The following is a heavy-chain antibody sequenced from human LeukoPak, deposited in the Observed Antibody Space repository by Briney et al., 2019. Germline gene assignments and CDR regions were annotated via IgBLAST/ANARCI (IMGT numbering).Heavy chain of an antibody. Sequence: GGSLRLSCAASGFTLSNAWMSWVRQAPGKGLEWVGRIKSKTDGGTTDYAAPVKGRFTISRDDSKNTLYLQMNSLKTEDTAVYYCTTDSDYYDSSGYYQGNYFDYWGQGTPVTVSS. CDR1: GFTLSNAW. CDR2: IKSKTDGGTT. J-gene: IGHJ4*02. D-gene: IGHD3-22*01. V-gene: IGHV3-15*01. CDR3: TTDSDYYDSSGYYQGNYFDY.